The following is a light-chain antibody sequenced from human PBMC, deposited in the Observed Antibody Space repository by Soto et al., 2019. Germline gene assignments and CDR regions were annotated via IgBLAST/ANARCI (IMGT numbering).Light chain of an antibody. J-gene: IGLJ1*01. V-gene: IGLV2-14*01. CDR3: GSFTSTSTLYV. CDR1: SSDVGDNNY. CDR2: EVN. Sequence: QSFLSQPASVSASPGRSITISCSGTSSDVGDNNYVSWYQQHPGKAPKLIIYEVNNRPSGVSNRFSGSKSGNTASLSISGLQAEDEADYYCGSFTSTSTLYVFGTGTKVTVL.